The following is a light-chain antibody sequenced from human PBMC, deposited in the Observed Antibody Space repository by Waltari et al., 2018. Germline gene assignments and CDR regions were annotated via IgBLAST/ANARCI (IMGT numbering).Light chain of an antibody. CDR2: DVS. CDR1: SSYVGGYNY. CDR3: CSFTSRSTWV. J-gene: IGLJ3*02. Sequence: QSALTQPASVSGSPGQSITISCTGTSSYVGGYNYVSWYQQHPDKVPKLLIFDVSNRPSGVSNRFSGSKSGNTASLTISGLQAEDESDYYCCSFTSRSTWVFGGGTKLTVL. V-gene: IGLV2-14*01.